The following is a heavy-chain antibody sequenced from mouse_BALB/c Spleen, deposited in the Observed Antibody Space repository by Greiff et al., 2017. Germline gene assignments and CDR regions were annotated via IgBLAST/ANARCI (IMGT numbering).Heavy chain of an antibody. CDR1: GYSITSDYA. J-gene: IGHJ1*01. CDR2: ISYSGST. D-gene: IGHD1-1*01. CDR3: ARKGYYGSYWYFDV. V-gene: IGHV3-2*02. Sequence: EVQGVESGPGLVKPSQSLSLTCTVTGYSITSDYAWNWIRQFPGNKLEWMGYISYSGSTSYNPSLKSRISITRDTSKNQFFLQLNSVTTEDTATYYCARKGYYGSYWYFDVWGAGTTVTVSS.